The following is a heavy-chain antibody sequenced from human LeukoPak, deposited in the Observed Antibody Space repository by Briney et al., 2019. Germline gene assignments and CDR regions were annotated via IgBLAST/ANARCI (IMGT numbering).Heavy chain of an antibody. CDR3: AKSRVLLWFGELD. J-gene: IGHJ4*02. V-gene: IGHV3-23*01. CDR1: GFTFSSYA. CDR2: ISGSGGST. Sequence: GGSLRLSCAASGFTFSSYAMSWVRQAPGKGLDWVSAISGSGGSTYYADSVKGRFTIPRDNSKNTLYLQMNSLRAEDTAVYYCAKSRVLLWFGELDWGQGTLVTVSS. D-gene: IGHD3-10*01.